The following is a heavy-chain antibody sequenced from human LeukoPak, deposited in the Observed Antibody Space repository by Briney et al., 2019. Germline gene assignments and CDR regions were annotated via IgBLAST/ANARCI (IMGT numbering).Heavy chain of an antibody. J-gene: IGHJ4*02. Sequence: SETLSLTCAVSGYSISSGYYWGWIRQPPGKGLEWIGSIYLSGSTYYNPSLKSRVTISVDTSKNQFSLKLSSVTAADTAVYYCARRGYSYVDYWGQGTLVTVYS. D-gene: IGHD5-18*01. CDR1: GYSISSGYY. CDR2: IYLSGST. CDR3: ARRGYSYVDY. V-gene: IGHV4-38-2*01.